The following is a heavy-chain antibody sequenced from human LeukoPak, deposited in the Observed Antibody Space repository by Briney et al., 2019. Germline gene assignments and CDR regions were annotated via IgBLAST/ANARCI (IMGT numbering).Heavy chain of an antibody. CDR3: AKAPGATYYYDNFDY. Sequence: GGSLRLSCAASGFTFSSYTMNWVRQAPGKGLEWVSGISWNSGSIGYADSVKGRFTISRDNAKNSLYLQMNSLRAEDTALYYCAKAPGATYYYDNFDYWGQGTLVTVSS. D-gene: IGHD3-22*01. J-gene: IGHJ4*02. V-gene: IGHV3-9*01. CDR2: ISWNSGSI. CDR1: GFTFSSYT.